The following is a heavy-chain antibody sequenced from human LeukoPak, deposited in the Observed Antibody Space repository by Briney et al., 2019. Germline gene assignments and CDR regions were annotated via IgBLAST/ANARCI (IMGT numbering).Heavy chain of an antibody. J-gene: IGHJ6*03. D-gene: IGHD2-15*01. CDR3: ARTRDIVVVVAAAHMDV. CDR2: INPNSGGT. V-gene: IGHV1-2*02. Sequence: ASVKVSCKASGYTFTGYYMHWVRQAPGQGLEWMGWINPNSGGTNYAQKFQGRVTMTRDTSISTAYMELSRLRSEDTAVYYCARTRDIVVVVAAAHMDVWGKGTTVTVSS. CDR1: GYTFTGYY.